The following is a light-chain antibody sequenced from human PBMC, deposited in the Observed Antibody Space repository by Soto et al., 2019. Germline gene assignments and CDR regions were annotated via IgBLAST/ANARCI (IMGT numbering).Light chain of an antibody. CDR2: GAS. Sequence: EIVLTQSPGTLALSPGERATLSCRASQSVSTNNLAWYQRKPGQAPRLLIYGASSRATDIPARFSGSGSGTDFTLTITRLEPEDFAVYYCQQYGSSPPTFGQGTKVDIK. CDR3: QQYGSSPPT. V-gene: IGKV3-20*01. CDR1: QSVSTNN. J-gene: IGKJ1*01.